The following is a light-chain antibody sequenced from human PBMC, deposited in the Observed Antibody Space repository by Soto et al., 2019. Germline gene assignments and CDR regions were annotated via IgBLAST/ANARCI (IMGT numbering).Light chain of an antibody. CDR2: DAS. CDR1: QTISTW. V-gene: IGKV1-5*01. J-gene: IGKJ1*01. CDR3: QQYNSLWT. Sequence: DIQMTQSPSTLSASVGDRVTITCRASQTISTWLAWHQQKPGKAPKLLIYDASSLEGGVPSRFSGSGSGTEFTLTISNMQPDDFATYYCQQYNSLWTLGQGTKVDIK.